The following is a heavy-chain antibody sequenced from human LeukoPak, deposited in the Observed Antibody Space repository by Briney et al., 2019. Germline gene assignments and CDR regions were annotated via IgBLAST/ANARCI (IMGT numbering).Heavy chain of an antibody. J-gene: IGHJ4*02. CDR2: ISESGDVT. D-gene: IGHD4-17*01. V-gene: IGHV3-23*01. CDR3: ARGDYGDRDLDY. CDR1: GFTFSSYP. Sequence: GGSLRDSCVVSGFTFSSYPMSWVRQAPGKGLEWVSVISESGDVTHYADSMKGRFTISRDNTKNTLNLQMNSLRDEDTAIYYCARGDYGDRDLDYWGQGTLVTVSS.